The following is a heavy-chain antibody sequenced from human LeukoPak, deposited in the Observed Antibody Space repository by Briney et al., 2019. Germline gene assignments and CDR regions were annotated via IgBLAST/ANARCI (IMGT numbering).Heavy chain of an antibody. CDR3: ARDLFRGCGGDCYPYYYYYMDV. D-gene: IGHD2-21*02. CDR1: GYTLTELS. CDR2: INPSGGST. J-gene: IGHJ6*03. V-gene: IGHV1-46*01. Sequence: ASVKVSCKVSGYTLTELSMHWVRQAPGQGLEWMGIINPSGGSTSYAQKFQGRVTMTRDMSTSTVYMELSSLRSEDTAVYYCARDLFRGCGGDCYPYYYYYMDVWGKGATVTVSS.